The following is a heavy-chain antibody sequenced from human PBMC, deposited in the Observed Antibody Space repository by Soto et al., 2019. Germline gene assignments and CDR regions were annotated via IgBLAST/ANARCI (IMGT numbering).Heavy chain of an antibody. CDR2: INSDGSST. V-gene: IGHV3-74*01. J-gene: IGHJ4*02. CDR3: ARLNYGDYGGVYDY. Sequence: EVQLVASGGGLVQPGGSLRLSCAASGFTVSSYLMHWVRQAPGKGLVLVSRINSDGSSTSFADSVKGRFTISRDNAKNTLYLQMNSLRAEDTAVYYCARLNYGDYGGVYDYWGQGTLVTVSS. CDR1: GFTVSSYL. D-gene: IGHD4-17*01.